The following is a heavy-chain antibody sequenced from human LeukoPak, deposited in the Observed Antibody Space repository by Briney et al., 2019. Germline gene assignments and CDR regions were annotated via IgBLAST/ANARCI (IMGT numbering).Heavy chain of an antibody. CDR1: GGSISSSGYY. J-gene: IGHJ4*02. CDR2: IYYSVYT. Sequence: PSETLSFTSTGYGGSISSSGYYWGCIRQTPGKGLECNGSIYYSVYTYYNPSLKSRVTIFVNTSKNNISLKLSSGTAADTAIYYCARVGAANTPTLFDYWGQGTLVTVSS. CDR3: ARVGAANTPTLFDY. D-gene: IGHD1-26*01. V-gene: IGHV4-39*02.